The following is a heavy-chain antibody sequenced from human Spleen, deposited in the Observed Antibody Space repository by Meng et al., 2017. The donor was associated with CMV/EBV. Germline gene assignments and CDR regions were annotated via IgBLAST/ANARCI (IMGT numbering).Heavy chain of an antibody. V-gene: IGHV4-4*07. CDR1: GGANKISY. Sequence: VQVQESGPGLGEPSEHLSPPCTVSGGANKISYWSWIRPPAGKGLGWIGRIYTSGSTNYNPSLKSRVTMSVDTSKNQFSLKLSSVTAADTAVYYCARNTVGTPPPQFDPWGQGTLVTVSS. J-gene: IGHJ5*02. CDR2: IYTSGST. CDR3: ARNTVGTPPPQFDP. D-gene: IGHD4-23*01.